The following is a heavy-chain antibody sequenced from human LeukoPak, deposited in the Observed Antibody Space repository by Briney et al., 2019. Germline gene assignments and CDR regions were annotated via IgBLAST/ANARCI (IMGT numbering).Heavy chain of an antibody. Sequence: SETLSLTCTVSGGSISSYYWSWIRQPPGKGLEWIGYIYYSGSTNYNPFLKSRVTISVDTSKNQFSLKLSSVTAADTAVYYCARDKGLHAFDIWGQGTMVTVSS. CDR2: IYYSGST. CDR1: GGSISSYY. D-gene: IGHD4-11*01. J-gene: IGHJ3*02. V-gene: IGHV4-59*01. CDR3: ARDKGLHAFDI.